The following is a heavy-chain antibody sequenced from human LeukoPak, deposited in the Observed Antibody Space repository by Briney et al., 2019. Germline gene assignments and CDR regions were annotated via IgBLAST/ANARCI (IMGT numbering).Heavy chain of an antibody. CDR1: GFTFSSYA. CDR2: ISGSGGTT. CDR3: AKKFGSSNWYVGFDY. V-gene: IGHV3-23*01. Sequence: GGSLRLSCAASGFTFSSYAMSWVRQAPGKGLEWVSVISGSGGTTYYADSVKGRFTISRDNSKNTLYLQMNSLRVKDMAVYYCAKKFGSSNWYVGFDYWGQGTLVTVSS. J-gene: IGHJ4*02. D-gene: IGHD6-13*01.